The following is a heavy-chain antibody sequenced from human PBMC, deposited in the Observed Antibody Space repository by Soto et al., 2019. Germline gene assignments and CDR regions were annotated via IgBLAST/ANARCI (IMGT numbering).Heavy chain of an antibody. CDR3: TTNFYSDYGMDA. D-gene: IGHD4-4*01. CDR2: IKSKSDGGTT. CDR1: GITLSKAW. V-gene: IGHV3-15*01. Sequence: EVQLVESGGGLVKPGGSLRLSCAASGITLSKAWMNWVRQSPGKGLEWVGRIKSKSDGGTTDYAAPVKGRFTISRSDSENPLCLQMNSLKTEDTAVYYCTTNFYSDYGMDAWGQGTTVTVSS. J-gene: IGHJ6*02.